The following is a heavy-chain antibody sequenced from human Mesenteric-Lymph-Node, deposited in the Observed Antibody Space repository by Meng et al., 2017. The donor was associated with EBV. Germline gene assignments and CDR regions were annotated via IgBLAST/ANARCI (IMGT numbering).Heavy chain of an antibody. J-gene: IGHJ4*02. V-gene: IGHV1-69*01. CDR1: GDTFSTYA. Sequence: QVQLVQFGAGVKKPGSSVKVSCKTSGDTFSTYAITWVRQAPGQGPEWMGGIIPLFGPPNYAQKFQGRVTIIADESTNTAYMELSSLRSEDTAVYYCARDRDAYNYYFDYWGQGTLVTVSS. D-gene: IGHD5-24*01. CDR3: ARDRDAYNYYFDY. CDR2: IIPLFGPP.